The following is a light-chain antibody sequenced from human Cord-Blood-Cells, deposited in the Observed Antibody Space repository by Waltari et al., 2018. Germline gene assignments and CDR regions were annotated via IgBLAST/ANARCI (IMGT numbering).Light chain of an antibody. CDR3: CSYAGSYV. CDR2: DVS. J-gene: IGLJ1*01. CDR1: SSDVGSYNL. Sequence: QSALTQPASVSGSPGQSITISCTGTSSDVGSYNLVSWYQQHPGKAPKRMIYDVSKRPSGVSNRFSGSKSGNTASLTISGLQAEDEADYYCCSYAGSYVFGTGTKVTVL. V-gene: IGLV2-23*02.